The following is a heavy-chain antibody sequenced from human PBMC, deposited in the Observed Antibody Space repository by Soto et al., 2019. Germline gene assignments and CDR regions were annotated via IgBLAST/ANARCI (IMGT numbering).Heavy chain of an antibody. V-gene: IGHV4-28*01. Sequence: PSETLSLTCAVSGYSISSSNWWGWIRQPPGKGLEWIGYIYYSGSTYYNPSLKSRVTMSVDTSKNQFSLKLSSVTAVDTAVYYCARSQGSNWFDHWGQGTLVTVSS. J-gene: IGHJ5*02. CDR3: ARSQGSNWFDH. CDR1: GYSISSSNW. CDR2: IYYSGST.